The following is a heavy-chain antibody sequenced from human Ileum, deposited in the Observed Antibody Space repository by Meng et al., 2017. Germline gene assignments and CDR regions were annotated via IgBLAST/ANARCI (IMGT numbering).Heavy chain of an antibody. CDR3: ARHGGYYQGF. D-gene: IGHD4-23*01. CDR1: SGSITSDTY. Sequence: QVQVPESGPGLVKPSGTLSPTCAVSSGSITSDTYWSWVRLPPGKGLEWIGQISHSGSTFYNPSLKSRVTMSVDKSKSQFSLMLTSVTAADTAVYYCARHGGYYQGFWGQGTLVTVSS. J-gene: IGHJ4*02. CDR2: ISHSGST. V-gene: IGHV4-4*02.